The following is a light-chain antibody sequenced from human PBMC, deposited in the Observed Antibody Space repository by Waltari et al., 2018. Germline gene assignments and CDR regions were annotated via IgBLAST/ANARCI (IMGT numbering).Light chain of an antibody. CDR3: QQLSTYPLT. Sequence: DIQLTQSPSFLSVPGGDRVTIPCRASQGISSSLDWYQQKTGKAPKLLVYAASSLQSGVPSRFSGSGSVTEFTLTISSLQPEDFASYYCQQLSTYPLTIGGGTKVEIK. CDR1: QGISSS. J-gene: IGKJ4*01. V-gene: IGKV1-9*01. CDR2: AAS.